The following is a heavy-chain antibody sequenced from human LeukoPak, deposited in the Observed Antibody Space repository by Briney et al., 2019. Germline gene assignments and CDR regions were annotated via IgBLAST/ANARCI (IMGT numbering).Heavy chain of an antibody. V-gene: IGHV3-53*01. J-gene: IGHJ4*02. Sequence: GGSLRPSCAASGIAVTGNYMSWVRQPPGKGLEWVSFISINTDTFYADSVRGRFTISRDSSKNTLFLQMNSLRDEDSAVYYCAIAQSWDELFDSWGQGTLVTVSS. CDR2: ISINTDT. CDR1: GIAVTGNY. D-gene: IGHD1-1*01. CDR3: AIAQSWDELFDS.